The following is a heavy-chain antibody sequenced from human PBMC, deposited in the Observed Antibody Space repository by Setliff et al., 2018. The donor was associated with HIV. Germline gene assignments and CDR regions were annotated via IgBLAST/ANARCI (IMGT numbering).Heavy chain of an antibody. CDR2: INLYKDDT. J-gene: IGHJ4*02. D-gene: IGHD2-21*01. CDR1: GYTFSSYA. Sequence: GASVKVSCKASGYTFSSYAITWVRQAPGQGLEWMGSINLYKDDTHYAQEFQDRVAMTADTSTNTVYMELRSLRSDDTAVYYCARYALCSDDCSDEGADIWGQGTRVTVSS. CDR3: ARYALCSDDCSDEGADI. V-gene: IGHV1-18*01.